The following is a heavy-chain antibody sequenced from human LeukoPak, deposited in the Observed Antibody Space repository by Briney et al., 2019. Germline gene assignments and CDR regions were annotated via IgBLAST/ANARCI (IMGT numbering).Heavy chain of an antibody. V-gene: IGHV3-74*01. CDR3: ARGIGDHAAFDY. Sequence: GGSLRLSCAASGFTFSSYWMHWVRQAPGKGLVWVSRLNTDGSSTSYADSVKGRFTISRDNAKNTLYLQMNSLRADDTAVYYCARGIGDHAAFDYWGQGTLVTVSS. CDR1: GFTFSSYW. D-gene: IGHD2-21*02. J-gene: IGHJ4*02. CDR2: LNTDGSST.